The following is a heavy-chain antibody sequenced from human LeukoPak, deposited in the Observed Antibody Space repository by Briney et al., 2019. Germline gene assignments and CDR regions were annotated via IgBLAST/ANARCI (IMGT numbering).Heavy chain of an antibody. V-gene: IGHV3-13*04. Sequence: PGGSLRLSCAASGFTFTNYDMHWVRQVTGKGLEWVSAIGIAGDTYYPGSVRGRFTISRENAKNSLYLQMNSLRDGDTAVYYCVRGGSGWYYFDYWAREPWSPSPQ. J-gene: IGHJ4*02. CDR1: GFTFTNYD. D-gene: IGHD6-19*01. CDR3: VRGGSGWYYFDY. CDR2: IGIAGDT.